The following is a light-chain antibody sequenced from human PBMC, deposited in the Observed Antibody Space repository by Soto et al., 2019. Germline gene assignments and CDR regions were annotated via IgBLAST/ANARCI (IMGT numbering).Light chain of an antibody. Sequence: QSVLTQPPSVSGSPGQSVTISCTGTSSDVGSYNRVSWYQQPPGTAPKLMTYEVSDRPSGVPDRFSGSKSGNTASLTISGLQAEDEADYYCSSYTSSSTYVFGTGTKLTVL. CDR1: SSDVGSYNR. V-gene: IGLV2-18*02. CDR3: SSYTSSSTYV. CDR2: EVS. J-gene: IGLJ1*01.